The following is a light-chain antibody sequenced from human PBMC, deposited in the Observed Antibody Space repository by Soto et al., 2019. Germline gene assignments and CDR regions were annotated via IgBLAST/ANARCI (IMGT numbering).Light chain of an antibody. CDR3: QQLNSYPIT. CDR2: AAS. Sequence: DIQLTQSPSFLSASVGDRVTITCRASQDISSHLVWYQQKPGQAPKLLIYAASTLQSGVPSRFSGSGSGTEFTLTISSLQPEDFATYSCQQLNSYPITFGQGTRLEIK. CDR1: QDISSH. J-gene: IGKJ5*01. V-gene: IGKV1-9*01.